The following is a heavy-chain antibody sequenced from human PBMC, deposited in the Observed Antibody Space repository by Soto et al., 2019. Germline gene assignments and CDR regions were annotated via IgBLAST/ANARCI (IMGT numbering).Heavy chain of an antibody. CDR3: AKDTTHLYGEGGDLDY. Sequence: GGSLRLSCVASGFSFSGYGMHWVRQAPGKGLEWVALLSYDGRKELYADSVKGRFAISRDKSKNTLFLHMSSLRPDDTAVYFCAKDTTHLYGEGGDLDYWGQGVLVTLS. CDR2: LSYDGRKE. D-gene: IGHD2-21*02. V-gene: IGHV3-30*18. J-gene: IGHJ4*02. CDR1: GFSFSGYG.